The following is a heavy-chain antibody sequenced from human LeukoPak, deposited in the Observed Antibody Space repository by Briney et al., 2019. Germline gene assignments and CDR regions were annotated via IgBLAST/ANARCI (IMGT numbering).Heavy chain of an antibody. CDR2: IYYSGST. Sequence: PSETLSLTCTVSGGSISSYYWSWIRQPPGKGLEWIGYIYYSGSTNYNPSLKSRVTISVDTSKNQFSLKVSSVTAADTAVYYCARAPPSGWFDPWGQGTLITVSS. CDR1: GGSISSYY. V-gene: IGHV4-59*01. J-gene: IGHJ5*02. CDR3: ARAPPSGWFDP. D-gene: IGHD6-25*01.